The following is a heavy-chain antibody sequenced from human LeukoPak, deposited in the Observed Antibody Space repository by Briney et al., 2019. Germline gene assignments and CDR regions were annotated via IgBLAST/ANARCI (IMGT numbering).Heavy chain of an antibody. V-gene: IGHV3-7*03. CDR2: IKQDGSEK. Sequence: GGSLRLSCAVSGFSVSGYWMTWVRQAPGKGLEWVANIKQDGSEKNYVDSVKGRFTISRDNAKNSLYLQMNSLRAEDTALYYCAKDLESYDRGSRFDYWGQGTLVTVSS. CDR1: GFSVSGYW. J-gene: IGHJ4*02. CDR3: AKDLESYDRGSRFDY. D-gene: IGHD3-10*01.